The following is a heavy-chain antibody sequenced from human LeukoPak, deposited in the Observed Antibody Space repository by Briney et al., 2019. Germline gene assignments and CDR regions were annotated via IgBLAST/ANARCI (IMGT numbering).Heavy chain of an antibody. V-gene: IGHV4-59*01. CDR3: ARVSAAEMEFHYGMDV. J-gene: IGHJ6*02. CDR2: IHYSEST. CDR1: GGPIRSYY. Sequence: SGPTLVKPSETLSLTCTVSGGPIRSYYWSWMRQPPGKGLEWIGNIHYSESTNFNPSLKSRVAIAVDTSKNQFSLSMRSVTAADTAVYYCARVSAAEMEFHYGMDVWGQGTTVFVSS. D-gene: IGHD6-13*01.